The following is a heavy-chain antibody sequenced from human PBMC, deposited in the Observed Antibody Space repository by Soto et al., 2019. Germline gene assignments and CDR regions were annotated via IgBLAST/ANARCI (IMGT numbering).Heavy chain of an antibody. J-gene: IGHJ4*02. CDR2: ISGYNGNI. Sequence: QVQLVQSGAEVRKPGASVKVSCKASGYSFPSFDISWVRQAPGQRLEWMGWISGYNGNINYAQKLQGRVTMTTDTSTSTAYMELRSLRSDDTAVYYCARDKRAVAGTIDYWGQGTLVTVS. CDR1: GYSFPSFD. D-gene: IGHD6-19*01. CDR3: ARDKRAVAGTIDY. V-gene: IGHV1-18*01.